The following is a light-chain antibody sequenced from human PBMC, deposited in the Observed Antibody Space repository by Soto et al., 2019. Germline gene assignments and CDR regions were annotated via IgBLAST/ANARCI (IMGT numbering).Light chain of an antibody. J-gene: IGLJ3*02. V-gene: IGLV2-11*01. CDR2: DVS. Sequence: QSALTQPRSVSGSPGQSVTISCTGTNTDVGGHNYVSWYQHHPGKAPKLIIYDVSERPSGVPDHFSGSKSGNTASLTISGLQVDDEADYYCCSYAGTYIVFGGGTKVTVL. CDR3: CSYAGTYIV. CDR1: NTDVGGHNY.